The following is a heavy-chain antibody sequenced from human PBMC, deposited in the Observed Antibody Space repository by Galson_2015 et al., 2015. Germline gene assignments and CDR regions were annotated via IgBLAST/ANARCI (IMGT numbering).Heavy chain of an antibody. D-gene: IGHD2-2*01. CDR1: GGSFNIYA. J-gene: IGHJ4*02. CDR2: IIPIFGKP. V-gene: IGHV1-69*06. CDR3: ARAPQDCTSSTWPYNY. Sequence: SVKVSCKASGGSFNIYAISWVRQAPGQGLQWIGGIIPIFGKPNYAQSFQGRVTITAEKSTGTIYMELRGLRSEDSAVYYCARAPQDCTSSTWPYNYWGQGTLVIVSS.